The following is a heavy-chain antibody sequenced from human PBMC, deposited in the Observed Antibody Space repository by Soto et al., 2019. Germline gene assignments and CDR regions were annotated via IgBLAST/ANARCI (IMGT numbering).Heavy chain of an antibody. Sequence: QVQLVQSGAEVKKPGSSVKVSCKASGGTFSSYAISWVRQAPGQGLEWMGGSIPIFGTANYAQKFQGRVTINADESTSTAYMELSSLRSEDTAVYYCARQYAPSPYYYGSGSLNDYWGQGTLVTVSS. CDR2: SIPIFGTA. V-gene: IGHV1-69*01. CDR3: ARQYAPSPYYYGSGSLNDY. J-gene: IGHJ4*02. CDR1: GGTFSSYA. D-gene: IGHD3-10*01.